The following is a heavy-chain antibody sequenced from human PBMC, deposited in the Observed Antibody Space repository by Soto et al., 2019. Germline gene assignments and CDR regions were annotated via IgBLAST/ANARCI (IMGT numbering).Heavy chain of an antibody. D-gene: IGHD1-26*01. CDR2: IRYDGSDE. V-gene: IGHV3-33*08. Sequence: QVQLVESGGGVVQPGGSLRLSCAASASIFKGHGMHWVRQAPGKGLEWVAIIRYDGSDEHYGDSVEGRFTISRDNSKNMLYLQMNSLRAEDTAVYYCARDGVGATTFFGFLDYLGQGTLVTVSS. CDR1: ASIFKGHG. CDR3: ARDGVGATTFFGFLDY. J-gene: IGHJ4*02.